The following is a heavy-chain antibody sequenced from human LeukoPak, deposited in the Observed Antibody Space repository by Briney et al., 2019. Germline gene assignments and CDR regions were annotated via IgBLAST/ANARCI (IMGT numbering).Heavy chain of an antibody. CDR2: ISGSGGST. V-gene: IGHV3-23*01. D-gene: IGHD1-26*01. CDR3: AKDGTYNPPRFDL. CDR1: GFTFSSYA. J-gene: IGHJ2*01. Sequence: GGSLRLSCAASGFTFSSYAMSWVRQAPGKGLEWVSVISGSGGSTYYADSVKGRFTISRDNSKNTLYLQMNSLRAEDTAVYCCAKDGTYNPPRFDLWGRGTLVTVSS.